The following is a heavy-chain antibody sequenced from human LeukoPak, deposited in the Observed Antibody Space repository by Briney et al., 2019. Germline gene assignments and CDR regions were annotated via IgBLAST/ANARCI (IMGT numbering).Heavy chain of an antibody. CDR2: ISSSGSTI. CDR1: GFTFSSYE. CDR3: AKAQGPNWFDP. Sequence: GGSLRLSCAASGFTFSSYEMNWVRQAPGKGLEWVSYISSSGSTIYYADSVKGRFTISRDNSKNTLYLQMNSLRAEDTAVYYCAKAQGPNWFDPWGQGTLVTVSS. V-gene: IGHV3-48*03. J-gene: IGHJ5*02.